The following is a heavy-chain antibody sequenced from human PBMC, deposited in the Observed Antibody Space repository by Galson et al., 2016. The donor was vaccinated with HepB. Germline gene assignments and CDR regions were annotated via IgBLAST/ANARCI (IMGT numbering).Heavy chain of an antibody. CDR1: GGSISSYY. V-gene: IGHV4-59*01. CDR2: IYYSGST. J-gene: IGHJ6*02. Sequence: ETLSLTCTVSGGSISSYYWTWLRQPPGKGLAWIGYIYYSGSTNYNPSLKRRVTISVDTSKNQFSLKLRSLTAADTAVYYCARSQVRFLDWLSPLAMDVWGQGTTVTVSS. CDR3: ARSQVRFLDWLSPLAMDV. D-gene: IGHD3-3*01.